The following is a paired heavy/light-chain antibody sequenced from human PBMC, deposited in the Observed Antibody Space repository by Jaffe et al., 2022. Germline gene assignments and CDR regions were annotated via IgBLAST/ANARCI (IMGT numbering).Light chain of an antibody. CDR1: NIGSKS. J-gene: IGLJ2*01. CDR3: QVWDSSSDHPGVV. CDR2: DDS. V-gene: IGLV3-21*02. Sequence: SYVLTQPPSVSVAPGQTARITCGGNNIGSKSVHWYQQKPGQAPVLVVYDDSDRPSGIPERFSGSNSGNTATLTISRVEAGDEADYYCQVWDSSSDHPGVVFGGGTKLTVL.
Heavy chain of an antibody. CDR3: AKDVRLWFRETYREDYFDY. CDR2: IRYDGSNK. D-gene: IGHD3-10*01. CDR1: GFTFSSYG. Sequence: QVQLVESGGGVVQPGGSLRLSCAASGFTFSSYGMHWVRQAPGKGLEWVAFIRYDGSNKYYADSVKGRFTISRDNSKNTLYLQMNSLRAEDTAVYYCAKDVRLWFRETYREDYFDYWGQGTLVTVSS. J-gene: IGHJ4*02. V-gene: IGHV3-30*02.